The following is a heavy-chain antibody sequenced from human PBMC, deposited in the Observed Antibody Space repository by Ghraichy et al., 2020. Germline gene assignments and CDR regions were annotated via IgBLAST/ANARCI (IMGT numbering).Heavy chain of an antibody. D-gene: IGHD2-21*01. CDR3: ARDGCGGRTCYFGY. CDR2: IGSGGSSI. V-gene: IGHV3-48*04. CDR1: GFTFSSYS. J-gene: IGHJ4*02. Sequence: CAASGFTFSSYSMNWVRQAPGKGLEWVSYIGSGGSSIYYADSVKGRFTISRDNAKNSLYLHMNSLRAEDTALYYCARDGCGGRTCYFGYWGQGALVTVSS.